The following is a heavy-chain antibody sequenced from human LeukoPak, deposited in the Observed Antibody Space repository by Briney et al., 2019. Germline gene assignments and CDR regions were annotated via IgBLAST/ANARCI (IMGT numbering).Heavy chain of an antibody. CDR1: GFIFENYY. CDR3: ATVVAVVVTGIFDV. V-gene: IGHV3-11*04. CDR2: ISKEDNTI. D-gene: IGHD2-15*01. Sequence: PGGSLRLACAASGFIFENYYMSWIRQAPGKGPQWVSYISKEDNTIYYADSVKGRFTVSRDNDKNSMYLQMNRLKDEDTAMYYCATVVAVVVTGIFDVWGQGTMVAVSS. J-gene: IGHJ3*01.